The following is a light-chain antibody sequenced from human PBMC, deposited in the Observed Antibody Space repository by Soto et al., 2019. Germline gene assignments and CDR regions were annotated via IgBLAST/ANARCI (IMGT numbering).Light chain of an antibody. V-gene: IGLV1-47*02. CDR3: APWDDSGGV. J-gene: IGLJ3*02. CDR1: TSNIGSSY. CDR2: SNN. Sequence: QSVLTQPPSASGTPGQRGTISCSGMTSNIGSSYLYWYQQLPGSAPKVLIYSNNQWPSGVPDRFSGSKSGTSASLAISGLRSEDETDYYYAPWDDSGGVFGGGTKLTV.